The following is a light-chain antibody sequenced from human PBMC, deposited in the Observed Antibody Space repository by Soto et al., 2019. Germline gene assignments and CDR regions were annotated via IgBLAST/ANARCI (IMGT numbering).Light chain of an antibody. CDR2: EVS. CDR1: SSDVGSYNR. J-gene: IGLJ1*01. CDR3: SSYTSSSTYV. V-gene: IGLV2-18*02. Sequence: QSALTQPPSLSGSPGQSVAISCTGTSSDVGSYNRVSWYQQPPGTAPKVMIYEVSNRPSGVPDRFSGSKSGNTASLTISGLQAEDEADYYCSSYTSSSTYVFGTGTKVTVL.